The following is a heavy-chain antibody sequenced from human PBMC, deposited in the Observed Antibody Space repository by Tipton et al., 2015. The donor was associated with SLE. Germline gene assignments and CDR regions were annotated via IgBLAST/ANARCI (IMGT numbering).Heavy chain of an antibody. Sequence: PGLVKPSETLSLTCTVSGGSISSSSYFWGWIRQPPGKGLEWIGSIYYSGSTYYNPSLKSRVTISVDTSKNQFSLKLSSVTAADTAVYYCARDVAAEFDYWGQGTLVTVSS. J-gene: IGHJ4*02. CDR2: IYYSGST. CDR1: GGSISSSSYF. CDR3: ARDVAAEFDY. V-gene: IGHV4-39*07. D-gene: IGHD6-13*01.